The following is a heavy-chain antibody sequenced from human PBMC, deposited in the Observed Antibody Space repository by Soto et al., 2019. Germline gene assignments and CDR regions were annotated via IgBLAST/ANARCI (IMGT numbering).Heavy chain of an antibody. V-gene: IGHV3-23*01. CDR3: AKLSRRDYGMDV. CDR2: ISGSGGST. Sequence: RLSCAASGFTFSSYAMSWVRQAPGKGLEWVSAISGSGGSTYYADSVKGRFTISRDNSKNTLYLQMNSLRAEDTAVYYCAKLSRRDYGMDVWGQGTTVTVSS. CDR1: GFTFSSYA. J-gene: IGHJ6*02.